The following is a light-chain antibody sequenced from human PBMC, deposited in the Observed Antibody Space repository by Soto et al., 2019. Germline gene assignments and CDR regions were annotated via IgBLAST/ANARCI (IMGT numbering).Light chain of an antibody. V-gene: IGKV1-27*01. CDR2: AAS. Sequence: DIQMTQSPSSLSASVGDRVTITCRASQGIDTYLAWYQQKPGQVPKLLIYAASTLQSVVPSRFSGSGSGTDFTLTISSLQSEDVATYFCQKYTSAPFTFGPGTKVDIK. CDR1: QGIDTY. J-gene: IGKJ3*01. CDR3: QKYTSAPFT.